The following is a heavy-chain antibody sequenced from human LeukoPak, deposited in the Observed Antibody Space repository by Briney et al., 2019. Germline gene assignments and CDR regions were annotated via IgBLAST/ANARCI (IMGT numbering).Heavy chain of an antibody. J-gene: IGHJ3*02. D-gene: IGHD1-26*01. CDR3: TTDPPPIGWEPPFSDAFDI. Sequence: PGGSLRLSCAASGFTFSNAWMSWVRQAPGKGLEWVGRIKSKTDGGTTDYAAPVKGRFTISRDDSKNTLYLQMNSLKTEDTAVYYCTTDPPPIGWEPPFSDAFDIWGQGTMVTVSS. CDR2: IKSKTDGGTT. V-gene: IGHV3-15*01. CDR1: GFTFSNAW.